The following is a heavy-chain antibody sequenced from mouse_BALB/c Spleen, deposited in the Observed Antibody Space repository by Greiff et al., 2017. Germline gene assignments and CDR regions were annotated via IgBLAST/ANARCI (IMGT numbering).Heavy chain of an antibody. V-gene: IGHV1-5*01. D-gene: IGHD2-2*01. Sequence: VQLQQSGTVLARPGASVKMSCTASGYTFTSYCMHWVKQRPGQGLEWIGAIYPGNSDTNYNQKFQGKAKLTAVTTTSTAYMKLSSLTSEDSAVYYCTRNGYYVDYWGQGTTLTVSS. CDR2: IYPGNSDT. CDR1: GYTFTSYC. J-gene: IGHJ2*01. CDR3: TRNGYYVDY.